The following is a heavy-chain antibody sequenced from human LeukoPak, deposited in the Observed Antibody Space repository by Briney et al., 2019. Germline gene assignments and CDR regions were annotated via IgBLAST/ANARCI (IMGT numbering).Heavy chain of an antibody. CDR3: AREPLVGAGSDY. D-gene: IGHD1-26*01. Sequence: PGGSLRLSCAASGFTFSDYWMSWVRQTPGKGLEWVANINQHGSDGYSVDSVRGRFTISRDNAKNSLYLQMNSLRVEDTAVYYCAREPLVGAGSDYWGPGTLVTVSS. CDR1: GFTFSDYW. CDR2: INQHGSDG. J-gene: IGHJ4*02. V-gene: IGHV3-7*01.